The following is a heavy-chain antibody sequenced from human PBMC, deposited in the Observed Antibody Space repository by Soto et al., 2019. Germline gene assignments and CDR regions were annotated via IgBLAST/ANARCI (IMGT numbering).Heavy chain of an antibody. Sequence: KPSETLSLTCAVYGGSFSGYYWSWIRQPPGKGLLWIGSIYYSGNTYYHPSLKSRVTISVDTSKNQFSLRLSSVTAADTAVYYCARGYGSGSYYNVVFNWFDPWGQGTLVTVSS. CDR3: ARGYGSGSYYNVVFNWFDP. V-gene: IGHV4-34*01. J-gene: IGHJ5*02. D-gene: IGHD3-10*01. CDR1: GGSFSGYY. CDR2: IYYSGNT.